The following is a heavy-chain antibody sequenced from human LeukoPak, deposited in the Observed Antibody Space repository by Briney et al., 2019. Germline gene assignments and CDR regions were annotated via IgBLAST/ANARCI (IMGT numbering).Heavy chain of an antibody. V-gene: IGHV3-43*02. CDR1: GFTFDDFA. D-gene: IGHD3-22*01. Sequence: GGSLSLSCAASGFTFDDFAMHWVRQAPGKGLEWVSLISGDGGSTYYADSVKGRFTISRDNSKNSLYLQMNSLRTEDTALYYCAKDSSDSSGYYYYYYGMDVWGQGTTVTVSS. CDR2: ISGDGGST. CDR3: AKDSSDSSGYYYYYYGMDV. J-gene: IGHJ6*02.